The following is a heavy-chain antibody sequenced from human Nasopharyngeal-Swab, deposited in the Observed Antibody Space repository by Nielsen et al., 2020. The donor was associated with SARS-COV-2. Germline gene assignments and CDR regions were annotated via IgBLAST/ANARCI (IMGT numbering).Heavy chain of an antibody. Sequence: SETLSLTCAVYGGSFSGYYWSWIRQPPGKGLEWIGEINHSGSTNYNPSLKSRVTISVDTSKNQFSLKLSSVTAADTAVYYCARAGESHVVVVAATTPSFDYWGQGTLVTASS. D-gene: IGHD2-15*01. CDR2: INHSGST. CDR1: GGSFSGYY. J-gene: IGHJ4*02. CDR3: ARAGESHVVVVAATTPSFDY. V-gene: IGHV4-34*01.